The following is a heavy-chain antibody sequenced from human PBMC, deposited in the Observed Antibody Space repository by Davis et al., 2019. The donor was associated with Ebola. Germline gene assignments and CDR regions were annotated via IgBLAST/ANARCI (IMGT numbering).Heavy chain of an antibody. V-gene: IGHV4-59*01. CDR2: IYYSGST. Sequence: MPSETLSLTCTVSGGSITIYYRSWIRQPPGKRLECIGYIYYSGSTNYNPSLKSRVTISVDTSKNQFSLKLSSVTAADTAVYYCASDRSIAVWFDPWGQGTLVTVSS. J-gene: IGHJ5*02. CDR3: ASDRSIAVWFDP. CDR1: GGSITIYY. D-gene: IGHD6-19*01.